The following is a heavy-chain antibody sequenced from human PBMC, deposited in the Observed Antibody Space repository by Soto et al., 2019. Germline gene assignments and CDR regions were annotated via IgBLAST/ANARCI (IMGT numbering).Heavy chain of an antibody. V-gene: IGHV3-23*01. CDR2: ISGSGGST. Sequence: PGGSLRLSCAASGFTFSSYAMSWVRQAPGKGLEWVSAISGSGGSTYYADSVKGRFTISRDNSKNMLYLQMNSLRAEDTVVYYCANSGVTTSYYYYYMDVWGKGTTVTVSS. CDR3: ANSGVTTSYYYYYMDV. D-gene: IGHD1-26*01. J-gene: IGHJ6*03. CDR1: GFTFSSYA.